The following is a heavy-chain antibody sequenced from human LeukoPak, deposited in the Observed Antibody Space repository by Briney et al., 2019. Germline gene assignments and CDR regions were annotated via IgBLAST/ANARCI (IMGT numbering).Heavy chain of an antibody. V-gene: IGHV6-1*01. Sequence: SQTLSLTCAISGDSVSSKSAAWNWIRQSPSRGLEWLGRTYYRSRWYNDYAVSVKSRITINPDTSKNQFSLQLNSVTPEDTAVYYCARGYFGSGSQRAYFDYWGQGTLVTVSS. D-gene: IGHD3-10*01. CDR3: ARGYFGSGSQRAYFDY. CDR2: TYYRSRWYN. J-gene: IGHJ4*02. CDR1: GDSVSSKSAA.